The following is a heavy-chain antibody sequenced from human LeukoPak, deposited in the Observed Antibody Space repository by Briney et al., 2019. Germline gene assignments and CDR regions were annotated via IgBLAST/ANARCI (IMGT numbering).Heavy chain of an antibody. V-gene: IGHV3-23*01. D-gene: IGHD3/OR15-3a*01. CDR1: GFTFSSYA. CDR2: ISGSGGST. J-gene: IGHJ4*02. Sequence: WWSLRLSCAASGFTFSSYAMRWVRQAPAKGLEWVSAISGSGGSTYYADSVKGRFTISRDNSKNTLYLQMNSLRAEDTAVYYCAKIWAGYTLADYWGQGTLVTVSS. CDR3: AKIWAGYTLADY.